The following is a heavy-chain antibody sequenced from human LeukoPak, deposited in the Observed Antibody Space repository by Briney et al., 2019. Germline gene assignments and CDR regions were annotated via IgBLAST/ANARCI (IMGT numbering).Heavy chain of an antibody. Sequence: ASVKVSCKASGYTFTSYDINWARQATGQGLEWMGWMNPNSGNTGYAQKFQGRVTMTRDTSISTAYMELSSLRSEDTAVYYCARHAKIIGFDPWGQGTLVTVSS. CDR2: MNPNSGNT. J-gene: IGHJ5*02. V-gene: IGHV1-8*01. CDR1: GYTFTSYD. CDR3: ARHAKIIGFDP.